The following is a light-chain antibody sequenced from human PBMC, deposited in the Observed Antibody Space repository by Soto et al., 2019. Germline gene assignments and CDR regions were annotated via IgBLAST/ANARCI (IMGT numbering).Light chain of an antibody. V-gene: IGLV8-61*01. CDR2: NTN. CDR1: SGSVFSSYY. CDR3: VLYVDTGIGG. J-gene: IGLJ2*01. Sequence: QTVVTQEPSFSVSPGGTVTLTCGLSSGSVFSSYYPSWYQQTPGQAPRTLIYNTNTRSSGVPDRFSGSILGNKAALTITGAQAEDESDYYCVLYVDTGIGGFGGGTKLTVL.